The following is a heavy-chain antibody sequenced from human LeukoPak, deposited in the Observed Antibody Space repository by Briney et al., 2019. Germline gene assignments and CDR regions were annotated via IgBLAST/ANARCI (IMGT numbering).Heavy chain of an antibody. CDR2: IYTSGST. V-gene: IGHV4-61*02. Sequence: PSQTLSLTCTVSGGSISSGSYYWSWIRQPAGKGLEWIGRIYTSGSTNYNLSLKSRVTISVDTSKNQFSLKLSSVTAADTAVYYCAREPKWLSTRYFDLWGRGTLVTVSS. CDR1: GGSISSGSYY. CDR3: AREPKWLSTRYFDL. J-gene: IGHJ2*01. D-gene: IGHD3-22*01.